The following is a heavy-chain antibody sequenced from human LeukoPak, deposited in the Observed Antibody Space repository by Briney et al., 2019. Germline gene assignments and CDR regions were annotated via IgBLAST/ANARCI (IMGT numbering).Heavy chain of an antibody. CDR2: IIPIFGTA. CDR3: ARDSAVRGQFDP. CDR1: GGTFSSYA. Sequence: GSSVKVSCKASGGTFSSYAISWVRQAPGQGLEWMGGIIPIFGTANYAQKFQSRVTITADESTSTAYMELSSLRSEDTAVYYCARDSAVRGQFDPWGQGTLVTVSS. D-gene: IGHD3-10*01. J-gene: IGHJ5*02. V-gene: IGHV1-69*01.